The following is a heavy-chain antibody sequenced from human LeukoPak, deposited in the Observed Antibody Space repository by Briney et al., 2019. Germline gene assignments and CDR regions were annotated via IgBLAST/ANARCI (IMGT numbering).Heavy chain of an antibody. D-gene: IGHD3-22*01. CDR1: GFTFGYYW. J-gene: IGHJ4*02. CDR3: AKESSSGYRYFDY. CDR2: IIGSGTNT. V-gene: IGHV3-23*01. Sequence: GGSLRLSCAASGFTFGYYWMSWVRQAPGTGLEWVSSIIGSGTNTYYADSVKGRFTISRDNSKNTLYLQMNSLRAEDTAVYYCAKESSSGYRYFDYWGQGTLVTVSS.